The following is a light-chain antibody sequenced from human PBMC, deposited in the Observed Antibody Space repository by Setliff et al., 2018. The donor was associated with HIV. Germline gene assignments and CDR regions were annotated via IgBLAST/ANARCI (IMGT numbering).Light chain of an antibody. CDR1: SSDVGGYNY. CDR2: DVS. Sequence: LAQAASVSGSPGQSITISCTGTSSDVGGYNYVSWYQQHPGKAPKLMIYDVSNRPSGVSSRFSGSKSGNTASLTISGLQAEDEADYYCSSYTSTRTLVFGGGTKVTVL. J-gene: IGLJ2*01. CDR3: SSYTSTRTLV. V-gene: IGLV2-14*03.